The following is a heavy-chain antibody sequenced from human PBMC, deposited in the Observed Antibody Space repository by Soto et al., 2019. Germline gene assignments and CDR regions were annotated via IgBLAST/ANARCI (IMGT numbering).Heavy chain of an antibody. V-gene: IGHV3-15*01. CDR3: TTDYWGFEGYWYFDL. CDR2: IKSKTDGGTT. CDR1: GFTFSNAW. Sequence: GGSLRLSCAASGFTFSNAWMSWVRQAPGKGLEWVGRIKSKTDGGTTDYAAPVKGRVTISRDDSKNTLYLQMNSLKTEDTAVYYCTTDYWGFEGYWYFDLWGRGTLVTVSS. D-gene: IGHD3-16*01. J-gene: IGHJ2*01.